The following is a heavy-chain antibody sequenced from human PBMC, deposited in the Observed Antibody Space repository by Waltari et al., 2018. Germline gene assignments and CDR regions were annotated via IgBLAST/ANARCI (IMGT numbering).Heavy chain of an antibody. CDR3: ARHIVATAYFDY. CDR1: GGSISSGSYY. D-gene: IGHD5-12*01. CDR2: IYTSGST. J-gene: IGHJ4*02. Sequence: QVQLQESGPGLVKPSQTLSLTCTVSGGSISSGSYYWSWIRQPAGKGLEWIGYIYTSGSTNYNPSLKSRVTISVDTSKNQFSLKLSSVTAADTAVYYCARHIVATAYFDYWGQGTLVTVSS. V-gene: IGHV4-61*09.